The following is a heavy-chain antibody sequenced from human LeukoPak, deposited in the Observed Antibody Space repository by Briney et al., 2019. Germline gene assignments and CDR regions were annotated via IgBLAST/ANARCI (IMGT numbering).Heavy chain of an antibody. J-gene: IGHJ4*02. CDR2: IKKDGSQQ. Sequence: GGSLRLSCVASGFSFSDHWMNWFRQAPGKGLEWVATIKKDGSQQYYMDSMKGRFTISRDNAKNSVYVQISSLRPEDTAVYYCARDVGWLQSDYWGQGTLVTVSS. CDR1: GFSFSDHW. V-gene: IGHV3-7*01. D-gene: IGHD5-24*01. CDR3: ARDVGWLQSDY.